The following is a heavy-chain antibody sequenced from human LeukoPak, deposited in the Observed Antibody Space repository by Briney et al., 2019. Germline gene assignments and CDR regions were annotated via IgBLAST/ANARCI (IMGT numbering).Heavy chain of an antibody. D-gene: IGHD2-2*01. V-gene: IGHV1-2*02. CDR3: ARFTVVVPAAIGAFDI. CDR2: INPNSGGT. CDR1: GYTFTGYY. J-gene: IGHJ3*02. Sequence: GASVKVSCKASGYTFTGYYMHWVRQAPGQGLEWMGWINPNSGGTNYAQKFQGRVTMTRDTSISTAYMELSRLRSDDTAVYYCARFTVVVPAAIGAFDIWGQGTMVTASS.